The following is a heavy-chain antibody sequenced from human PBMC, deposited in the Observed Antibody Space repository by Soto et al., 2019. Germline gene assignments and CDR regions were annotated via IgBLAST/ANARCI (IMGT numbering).Heavy chain of an antibody. V-gene: IGHV1-24*01. CDR1: GYTLTELS. D-gene: IGHD3-22*01. CDR3: ETGGLAWLLID. Sequence: QVQLVQSGAEVKKPGASVKVSCKVSGYTLTELSMHWVRQAPGKGLEWMGGFDPEDGETIYALKFQGRVTMTEDTATDTGYMELSSLRSEDTAVYYCETGGLAWLLIDWGQGTLVTVSS. CDR2: FDPEDGET. J-gene: IGHJ4*02.